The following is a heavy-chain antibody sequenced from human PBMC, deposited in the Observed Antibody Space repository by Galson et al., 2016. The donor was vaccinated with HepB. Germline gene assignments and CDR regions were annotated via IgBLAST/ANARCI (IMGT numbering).Heavy chain of an antibody. Sequence: SLRLSCAASGFNVSNNYMSWVRQAPGKGLEWVSRLYSGGRTYYADSVKGRFTISRDNSKNTLYLQMNSLRAEDTAVYYCARAVALGDGDAFDVWGQGTMVTVSS. CDR3: ARAVALGDGDAFDV. D-gene: IGHD3-3*02. CDR2: LYSGGRT. J-gene: IGHJ3*01. CDR1: GFNVSNNY. V-gene: IGHV3-66*01.